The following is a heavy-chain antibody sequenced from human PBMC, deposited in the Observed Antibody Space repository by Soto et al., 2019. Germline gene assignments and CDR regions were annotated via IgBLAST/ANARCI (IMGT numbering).Heavy chain of an antibody. V-gene: IGHV1-18*01. D-gene: IGHD2-2*01. CDR1: GYTFTSYG. J-gene: IGHJ6*03. Sequence: ASVKVSCKASGYTFTSYGISWVRQAPGQGLEWMGWISAYNGNTNYAQKLQGRVTMTTDTSTSTAYMELRSLRSDDTAVYYCARRVRHQLLSEYYYYMDVWGKGTTVTVSS. CDR3: ARRVRHQLLSEYYYYMDV. CDR2: ISAYNGNT.